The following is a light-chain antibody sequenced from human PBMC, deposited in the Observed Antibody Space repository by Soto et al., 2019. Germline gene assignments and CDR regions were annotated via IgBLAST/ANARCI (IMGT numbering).Light chain of an antibody. Sequence: EIAWTKSPGTLTLSPGERATLSCRSSQSVSNNYLAWYQQKPGQAPRLLIYGASNRATGIPDRFSGSGSGTEFTLSISSLQSEDFAVYYCQQYNNWPSTFGQGTRLEIK. CDR3: QQYNNWPST. V-gene: IGKV3D-15*01. CDR2: GAS. J-gene: IGKJ5*01. CDR1: QSVSNN.